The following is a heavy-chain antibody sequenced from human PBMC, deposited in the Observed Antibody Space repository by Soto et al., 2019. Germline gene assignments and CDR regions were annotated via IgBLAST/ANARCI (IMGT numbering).Heavy chain of an antibody. D-gene: IGHD3-3*01. J-gene: IGHJ3*02. CDR2: INPATGAA. CDR1: GYPVTAYY. Sequence: QLHLVQSGAVVKKPGASVTVSCSASGYPVTAYYMHWVRQAPGRGLEWMGGINPATGAAKYTQTFQGRVTMTRDTSTGTGFMELGGLTSWDTAGFYWARGGGVGVAGSAAFDMWGQGTLVTVSS. V-gene: IGHV1-2*02. CDR3: ARGGGVGVAGSAAFDM.